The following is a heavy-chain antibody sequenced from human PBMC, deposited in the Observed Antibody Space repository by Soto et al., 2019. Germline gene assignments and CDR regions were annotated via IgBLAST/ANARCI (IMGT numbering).Heavy chain of an antibody. V-gene: IGHV3-30*18. CDR2: ISYDGSNK. Sequence: ESGGGVVQPGRSLRLSCAASGFTFSSYGMHWVRQAPGKGLEWVAVISYDGSNKYYADSVKGRFTISRDNSKNTLYLQMNSLRAEDTAVYYCAKSFQTAMAWYWGQGTLVTVSS. J-gene: IGHJ4*02. CDR3: AKSFQTAMAWY. CDR1: GFTFSSYG. D-gene: IGHD5-18*01.